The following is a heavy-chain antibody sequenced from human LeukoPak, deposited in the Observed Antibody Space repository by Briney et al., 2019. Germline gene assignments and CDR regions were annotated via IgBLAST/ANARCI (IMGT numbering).Heavy chain of an antibody. D-gene: IGHD4-23*01. V-gene: IGHV4-34*01. CDR1: GASFTGYY. J-gene: IGHJ6*02. Sequence: PSETLSLTCAVYGASFTGYYRSWIRQPPGKGLEWIGEINHSGSTNHNPSLKSRVTISVDTSKNQISLKLSSVTAADTAMYYCATSSRGKRYYDMDVWGQGTTVIVSS. CDR2: INHSGST. CDR3: ATSSRGKRYYDMDV.